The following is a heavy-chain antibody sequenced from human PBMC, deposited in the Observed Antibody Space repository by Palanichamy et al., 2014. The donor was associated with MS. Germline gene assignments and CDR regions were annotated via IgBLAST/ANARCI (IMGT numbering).Heavy chain of an antibody. V-gene: IGHV1-8*01. Sequence: PWASVKVSCRASGYTFTSYDINWVRQTTGQGLEWVGWMNPYSGNTGYTQKFQGRVTLTTNTSINTVYIELSGLKSEDTAIFYCARSLAVIAARNYFYYGMDVWGQGTTVTVS. CDR1: GYTFTSYD. CDR2: MNPYSGNT. J-gene: IGHJ6*02. CDR3: ARSLAVIAARNYFYYGMDV. D-gene: IGHD2-15*01.